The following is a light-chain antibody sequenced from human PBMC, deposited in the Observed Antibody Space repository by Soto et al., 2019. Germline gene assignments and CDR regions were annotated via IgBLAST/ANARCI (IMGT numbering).Light chain of an antibody. V-gene: IGLV2-23*01. Sequence: QSALTQPASVYGSPGQSITISCTGSSSAVGSYRLVSWYQHHPGKVPKLIIYEGSKRPSGVSNRFSGSEPDNTASLTISGLQPEEQADPSRCSSAPSRTFVFGTGTKVTV. CDR3: CSSAPSRTFV. CDR2: EGS. J-gene: IGLJ1*01. CDR1: SSAVGSYRL.